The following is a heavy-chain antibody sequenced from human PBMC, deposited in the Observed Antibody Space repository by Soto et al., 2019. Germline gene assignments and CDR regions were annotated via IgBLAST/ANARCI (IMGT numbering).Heavy chain of an antibody. J-gene: IGHJ4*01. CDR2: IGDSGGST. CDR1: GFTFSSYA. Sequence: EVQLLESGGGLVQPGGSLRLSCAASGFTFSSYALSWVRQAPGKGLEWVSIIGDSGGSTFYADSVKGRCTISRDNSKNTLYLQMNNLRAEDTAVYYCAKHFDSGCPDYWGHGTLVTVSS. V-gene: IGHV3-23*01. D-gene: IGHD6-19*01. CDR3: AKHFDSGCPDY.